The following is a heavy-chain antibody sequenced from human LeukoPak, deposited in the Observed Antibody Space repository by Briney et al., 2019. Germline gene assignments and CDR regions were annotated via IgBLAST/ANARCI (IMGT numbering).Heavy chain of an antibody. CDR3: ARVASGSLVVVITTPYYFDY. J-gene: IGHJ4*02. V-gene: IGHV4-59*01. D-gene: IGHD3-22*01. CDR1: GGSISSYY. CDR2: IYYSGST. Sequence: SETLSLTCTVSGGSISSYYWSWIRRPPGKGLEWIGYIYYSGSTNYNPSLKSRVTISVDTSKNQFSLKLSSVTAADTAVYYCARVASGSLVVVITTPYYFDYWGQGTLVTVSS.